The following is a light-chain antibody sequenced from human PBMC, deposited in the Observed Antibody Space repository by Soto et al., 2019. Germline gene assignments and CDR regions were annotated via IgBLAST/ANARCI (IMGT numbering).Light chain of an antibody. V-gene: IGKV1-5*03. Sequence: DIQMTQSPSTLFASVGDRVTITCRASQSISYWLAWHQQKPGKAPNLLIYKASTLESGVPSRFSGSGSGTEFTLTINSLQPDDFATYYCQQYNSYPLTFGGGTKVEIK. CDR1: QSISYW. CDR3: QQYNSYPLT. J-gene: IGKJ4*01. CDR2: KAS.